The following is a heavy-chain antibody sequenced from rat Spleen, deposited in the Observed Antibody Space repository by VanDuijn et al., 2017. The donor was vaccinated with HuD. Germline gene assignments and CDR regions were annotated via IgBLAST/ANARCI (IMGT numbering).Heavy chain of an antibody. J-gene: IGHJ2*01. V-gene: IGHV5-19*01. CDR3: ARGGCVYDGLSRGYFED. CDR2: ISYADGST. D-gene: IGHD1-6*01. CDR1: GVTFSNYG. Sequence: EVQLVESGGGLVQPGRSLKLSCAASGVTFSNYGMHWIRQAPTKGLEWVASISYADGSTYYRDSVKGRFTISRDNAKRTLYLQMDSLRSEDTANYYGARGGCVYDGLSRGYFEDGGQGGMVTGAS.